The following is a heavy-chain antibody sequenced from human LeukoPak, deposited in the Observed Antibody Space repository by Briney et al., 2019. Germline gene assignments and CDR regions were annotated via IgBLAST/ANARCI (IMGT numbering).Heavy chain of an antibody. J-gene: IGHJ3*02. Sequence: GSLRLSCAASGFTFSSYSMNWVRQAPGKGLEWVSYISSSSSTIYYADSVKGRFTISRDNAKNSLYLQMNSLRAEDTAVYYCARDGGSMVRGVPYDAFDIWGQGTMVTVSS. CDR2: ISSSSSTI. D-gene: IGHD3-10*01. V-gene: IGHV3-48*01. CDR1: GFTFSSYS. CDR3: ARDGGSMVRGVPYDAFDI.